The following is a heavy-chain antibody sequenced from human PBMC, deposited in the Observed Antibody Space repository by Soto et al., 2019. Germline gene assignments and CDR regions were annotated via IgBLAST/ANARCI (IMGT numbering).Heavy chain of an antibody. Sequence: VASVKVSCKASGYTFTSDGISWVRQAPGQGLEWMGWISAYNGNTNYAQKFQGGVTMTRDTSTSTVYMELSSLRSEDTAVYYCARGPERGPQSDSWIHPNWLDPWDQGTLVTVSS. CDR2: ISAYNGNT. V-gene: IGHV1-18*01. CDR1: GYTFTSDG. J-gene: IGHJ5*02. CDR3: ARGPERGPQSDSWIHPNWLDP. D-gene: IGHD5-18*01.